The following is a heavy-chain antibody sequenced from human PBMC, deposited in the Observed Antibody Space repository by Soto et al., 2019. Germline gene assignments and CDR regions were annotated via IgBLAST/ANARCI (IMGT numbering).Heavy chain of an antibody. CDR1: GGSVSNASFY. CDR2: IFYTGVT. J-gene: IGHJ2*01. V-gene: IGHV4-61*03. Sequence: QVQLQESGPGLVKPSETLSLTCSVSGGSVSNASFYWTWIRQAPGTGLEYIGYIFYTGVTNYNPSPSSPVTISLAPANNPFSLKLNSLTAADTAVYYCVRVLDSSWYADLWGRGTLVTVSS. CDR3: VRVLDSSWYADL. D-gene: IGHD3-22*01.